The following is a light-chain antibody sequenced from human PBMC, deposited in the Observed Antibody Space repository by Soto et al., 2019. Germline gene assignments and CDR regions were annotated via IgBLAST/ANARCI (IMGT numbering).Light chain of an antibody. CDR1: QGIGND. CDR2: AAS. CDR3: LQHNSHPYT. Sequence: DIEMTQSPSSLPASVGDRITITCRASQGIGNDLGWYQQKPGKAPELLIYAASNLQSGVPSRFSGSGSGTEFTLTISSLQPEDFATYYCLQHNSHPYTFGKGTKLEI. J-gene: IGKJ2*01. V-gene: IGKV1-17*01.